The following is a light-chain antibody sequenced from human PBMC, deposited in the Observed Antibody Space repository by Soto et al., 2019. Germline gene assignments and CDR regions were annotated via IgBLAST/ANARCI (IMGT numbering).Light chain of an antibody. CDR2: ATS. Sequence: EIGFTPSPGTPALSPGETATLSRRASQTVNSDYLAWFQQRPGQAPRLLIFATSRRATDIPDRFSGSGSGTDFTLAIRRLEPEDFAVYYCHQFGYSPRTFGQGTTGDIK. CDR3: HQFGYSPRT. V-gene: IGKV3-20*01. CDR1: QTVNSDY. J-gene: IGKJ1*01.